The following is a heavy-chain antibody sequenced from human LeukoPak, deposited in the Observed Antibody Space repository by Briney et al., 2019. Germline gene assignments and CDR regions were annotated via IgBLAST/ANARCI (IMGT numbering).Heavy chain of an antibody. CDR3: ARIRRDGYNLPFDY. CDR1: GFSLSTSGVG. Sequence: SGPTLVNPTQTLTLTCTFSGFSLSTSGVGVSWIRQPPGKALEWLARIDWDDDKYYSTSLKTRLTISKDTSKNQVVLTMTNMDPVDTATYYCARIRRDGYNLPFDYWGQGTLVTVSS. J-gene: IGHJ4*02. CDR2: IDWDDDK. D-gene: IGHD5-24*01. V-gene: IGHV2-70*11.